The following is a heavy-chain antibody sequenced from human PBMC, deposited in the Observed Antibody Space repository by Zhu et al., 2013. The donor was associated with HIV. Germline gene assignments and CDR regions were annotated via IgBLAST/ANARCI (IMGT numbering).Heavy chain of an antibody. CDR3: ARKSSSGYNIGNWFDP. Sequence: QVQLVQSGAEVKKPGSSVKVSCKASGGTFSSYAISWVRQAPGQGLEWMGGIIPIFGTANYAQKFQGRVTITADESTSTAYMELSSLRSEDTAVYYCARKSSSGYNIGNWFDPWGPGEPLVTVSS. J-gene: IGHJ5*02. CDR2: IIPIFGTA. CDR1: GGTFSSYA. D-gene: IGHD3-22*01. V-gene: IGHV1-69*01.